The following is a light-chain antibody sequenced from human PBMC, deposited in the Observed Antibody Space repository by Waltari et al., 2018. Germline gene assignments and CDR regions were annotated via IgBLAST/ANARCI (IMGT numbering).Light chain of an antibody. V-gene: IGKV3-11*01. J-gene: IGKJ2*01. CDR1: QSVGSY. Sequence: EIVLTQSPDTLSLSPGDTATLSCRASQSVGSYLAWYQHKPGQPPRLLIYDASNRATGVPARFRGSVSGTDFTLTISSLEAEDFAVYYCQQRSNWTPHTFGQGARLEIK. CDR2: DAS. CDR3: QQRSNWTPHT.